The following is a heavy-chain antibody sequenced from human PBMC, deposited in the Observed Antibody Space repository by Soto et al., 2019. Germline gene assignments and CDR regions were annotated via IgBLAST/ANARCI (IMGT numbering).Heavy chain of an antibody. Sequence: QVQLVQSGAEVKKPGSSVKVSCKASGGSFSTYAISWVRQAPGQGLEWMGGIIPIFGSSNSPQQFQGRLTITADKSTSTIYMELRSLRSDDTAVYYCAGWFGDFRRYYYGMDLWGQGTTVTVSS. CDR2: IIPIFGSS. V-gene: IGHV1-69*06. CDR1: GGSFSTYA. CDR3: AGWFGDFRRYYYGMDL. D-gene: IGHD3-10*01. J-gene: IGHJ6*02.